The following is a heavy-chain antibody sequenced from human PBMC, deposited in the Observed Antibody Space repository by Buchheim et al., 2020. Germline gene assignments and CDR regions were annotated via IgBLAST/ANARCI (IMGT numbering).Heavy chain of an antibody. CDR1: GFTFSNHW. D-gene: IGHD1-26*01. CDR2: INEGGSEK. V-gene: IGHV3-7*01. J-gene: IGHJ6*02. CDR3: ARDRLRGGSTRGGLDV. Sequence: EVQLVESGGGLVQPGGSLRLSCTTSGFTFSNHWMTWVRQAPGKGLEWVANINEGGSEKNYVDSVKGRFTISRDNAKNTLYLEMNSLRAEDTAVYFCARDRLRGGSTRGGLDVWGQGTT.